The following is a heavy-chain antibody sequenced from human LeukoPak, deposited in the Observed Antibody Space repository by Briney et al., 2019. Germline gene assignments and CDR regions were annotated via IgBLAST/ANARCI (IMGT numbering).Heavy chain of an antibody. J-gene: IGHJ5*02. D-gene: IGHD3-10*01. CDR3: ARELIYGSKSYYTP. CDR2: IKQDGSEK. CDR1: GFTFTNHW. Sequence: GGSLRLSCEASGFTFTNHWMTWGRQTPGKELEWVANIKQDGSEKNYVDSVKGRFTISRDNAKNSLYLQMNSLRAEDSAVYYCARELIYGSKSYYTPWGQGTLVTVSS. V-gene: IGHV3-7*04.